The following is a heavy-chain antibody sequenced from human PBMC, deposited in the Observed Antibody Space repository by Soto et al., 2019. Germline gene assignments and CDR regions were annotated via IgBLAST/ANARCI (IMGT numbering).Heavy chain of an antibody. CDR1: EFSFNVFV. CDR2: VWNDGSSK. CDR3: ARGSSCYSTTCYNPAYFGP. Sequence: GGSLRLSCAASEFSFNVFVMHWVRQAPGKGLEWVAVVWNDGSSKDYADSVKGRFTISRDNSKNMLYLQMNSLRADDTAIYYCARGSSCYSTTCYNPAYFGPWGQGTLVTVSA. J-gene: IGHJ5*02. D-gene: IGHD2-2*02. V-gene: IGHV3-33*01.